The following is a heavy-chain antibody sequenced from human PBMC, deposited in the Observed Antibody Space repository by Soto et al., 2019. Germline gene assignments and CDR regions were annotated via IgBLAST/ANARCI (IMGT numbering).Heavy chain of an antibody. J-gene: IGHJ6*02. CDR1: GYSFTSYW. Sequence: GESLKISCQGSGYSFTSYWISWVRQMPGKGLEWMGRIDPSDSYTNYSPSFQGHVTISADKSISTAYLQWSSLKASDTAMYYCARRVVGSSLNGMDVWGQGTTVTVSS. CDR3: ARRVVGSSLNGMDV. CDR2: IDPSDSYT. V-gene: IGHV5-10-1*01. D-gene: IGHD2-15*01.